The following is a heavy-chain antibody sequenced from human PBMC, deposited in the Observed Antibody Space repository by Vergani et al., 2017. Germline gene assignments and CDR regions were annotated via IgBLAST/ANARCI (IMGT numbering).Heavy chain of an antibody. CDR3: ARKVILFDASDI. V-gene: IGHV3-30*04. Sequence: QVQLVESGGGVVQPGRSLRLSCAASGFTFSSYAMHWVRQAPGKGLEWVAVISYDGSNKYYADSVKGRFTISRDNSKNTLYLQMNSLRAEDTAVYYCARKVILFDASDIWGQGTMVTVSS. CDR1: GFTFSSYA. J-gene: IGHJ3*02. CDR2: ISYDGSNK. D-gene: IGHD2-15*01.